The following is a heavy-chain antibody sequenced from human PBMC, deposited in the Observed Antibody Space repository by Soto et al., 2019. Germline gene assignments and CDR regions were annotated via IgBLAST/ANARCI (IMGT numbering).Heavy chain of an antibody. CDR1: GFTFSSCT. Sequence: EVQLVESGGGLVKPGGSLRLSCAVSGFTFSSCTMNWVRQAPGKGLEWVSSISGSGSTYYADSVKGRFTVSRDNAKNSLYLQMSSLRAEDTAEYYCSREVQPVVRREYDYWGQGTLVTVSS. J-gene: IGHJ4*02. CDR3: SREVQPVVRREYDY. CDR2: ISGSGST. V-gene: IGHV3-21*01. D-gene: IGHD1-1*01.